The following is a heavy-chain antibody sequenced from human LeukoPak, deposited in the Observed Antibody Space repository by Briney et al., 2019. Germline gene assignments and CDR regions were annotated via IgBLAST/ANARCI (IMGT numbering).Heavy chain of an antibody. CDR3: AREPVDGYNYRLVAFDI. CDR2: IIPIFGTA. D-gene: IGHD5-24*01. CDR1: GGTFSSYA. V-gene: IGHV1-69*13. Sequence: SVKVSCKASGGTFSSYAISWVRQAPGQGLEWMGGIIPIFGTANYAQKFQGRVTITADESTSTAYMELCSLRSEDTAVYYCAREPVDGYNYRLVAFDIWGQGTMVTVSS. J-gene: IGHJ3*02.